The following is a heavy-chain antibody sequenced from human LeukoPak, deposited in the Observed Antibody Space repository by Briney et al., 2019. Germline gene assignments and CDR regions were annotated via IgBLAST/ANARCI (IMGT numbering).Heavy chain of an antibody. J-gene: IGHJ3*02. CDR1: GFRFSDYY. D-gene: IGHD2-15*01. CDR2: IDRGRDGK. Sequence: GGSLRLSCAGSGFRFSDYYMAWIRQTPGKGLQRVSFIDRGRDGKAHADSVQGRFTLSRDNDKNSLYLLLNSLTAEDTAVYYCAREVGSSRAFDIWGQGTMVTVSS. V-gene: IGHV3-11*05. CDR3: AREVGSSRAFDI.